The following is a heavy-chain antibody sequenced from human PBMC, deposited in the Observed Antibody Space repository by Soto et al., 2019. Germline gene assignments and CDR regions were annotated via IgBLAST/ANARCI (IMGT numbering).Heavy chain of an antibody. J-gene: IGHJ4*02. Sequence: QVQLVQSGAEVKKPGASVKVPCKASGYTFTTYGISWVRQAPGQGLEWMGWISAYNGNTNYAQKLQGRLTMTTDTSTSTAYMELRSLRSDDTAVYHCARDWAHNDFWSGYYHFDYWGQGTLVTVSS. V-gene: IGHV1-18*01. CDR2: ISAYNGNT. D-gene: IGHD3-3*01. CDR3: ARDWAHNDFWSGYYHFDY. CDR1: GYTFTTYG.